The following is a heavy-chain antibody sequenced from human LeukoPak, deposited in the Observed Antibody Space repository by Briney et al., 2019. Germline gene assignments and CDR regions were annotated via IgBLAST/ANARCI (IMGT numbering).Heavy chain of an antibody. D-gene: IGHD2-2*01. CDR1: GDSIGSYF. J-gene: IGHJ6*02. Sequence: SETLSLACTVSGDSIGSYFWSWIRQSPGKGLEGIGHIYHSGSTNYNPSLKSRGTISIDTSKNQFSLMLTSVTSADTAVYYRATDGPAYTSRWYDYYSGLAVWGPGTTVTLS. CDR3: ATDGPAYTSRWYDYYSGLAV. CDR2: IYHSGST. V-gene: IGHV4-59*01.